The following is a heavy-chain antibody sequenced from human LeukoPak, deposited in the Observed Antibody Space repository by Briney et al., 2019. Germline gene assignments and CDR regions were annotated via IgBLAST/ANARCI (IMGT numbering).Heavy chain of an antibody. CDR2: ISSSSSYT. Sequence: GWSVRLSCAASGFTFSDYYMSWIRQAPGKGLEWVSYISSSSSYTNYADSVKGRFTISRDNAKNSLYLQMNSLRAEDTAVYYCASLARTVTTYWYFDLWGRGTLVTVSS. J-gene: IGHJ2*01. V-gene: IGHV3-11*06. CDR1: GFTFSDYY. CDR3: ASLARTVTTYWYFDL. D-gene: IGHD4-17*01.